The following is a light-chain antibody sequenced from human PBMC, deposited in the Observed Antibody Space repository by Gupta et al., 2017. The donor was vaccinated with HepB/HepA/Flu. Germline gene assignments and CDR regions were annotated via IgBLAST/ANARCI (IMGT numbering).Light chain of an antibody. Sequence: DVVMTQSPLSLPGTLGQSASISCRSSQDLLFSDGNTFLHWYQQRPGQSPRRLIYRVSNRDSGVPDRFSGSGSGTDFTLEISRVEAEDVGSYYCVQVTHCPLPFGGGTKVEIK. CDR1: QDLLFSDGNTF. CDR2: RVS. CDR3: VQVTHCPLP. V-gene: IGKV2-30*01. J-gene: IGKJ4*01.